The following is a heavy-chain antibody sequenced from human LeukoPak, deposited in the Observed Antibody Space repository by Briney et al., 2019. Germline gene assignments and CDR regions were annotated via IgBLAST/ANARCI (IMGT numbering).Heavy chain of an antibody. D-gene: IGHD2-8*01. CDR2: IYYSGST. CDR1: GGSISSGTYY. Sequence: SETLSLTCTVSGGSISSGTYYWGWTRQPPGKGLEWIGSIYYSGSTYYNPSLKSRVTISVDTSKNQFSLKLSSVTAADTAVYYCARDVSPNGVVDYWGQGTLVTVSS. J-gene: IGHJ4*02. V-gene: IGHV4-39*07. CDR3: ARDVSPNGVVDY.